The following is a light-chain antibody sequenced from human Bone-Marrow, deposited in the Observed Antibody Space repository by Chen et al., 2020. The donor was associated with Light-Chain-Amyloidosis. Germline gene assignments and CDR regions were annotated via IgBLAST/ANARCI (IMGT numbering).Light chain of an antibody. Sequence: SYELPQPPSVSVSPAQPARTPCSGDDLPTKYAYWYQQKPGQAPVLVIHRDTERPSGISERFSGYSSGTTATLTISGVQAEDEADYHCQSADSSGTYEVIFGGGTKLTVL. CDR2: RDT. J-gene: IGLJ2*01. CDR3: QSADSSGTYEVI. CDR1: DLPTKY. V-gene: IGLV3-25*03.